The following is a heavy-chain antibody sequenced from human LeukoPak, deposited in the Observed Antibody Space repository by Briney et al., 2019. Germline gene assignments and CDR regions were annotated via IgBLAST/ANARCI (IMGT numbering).Heavy chain of an antibody. CDR2: INPSGGST. V-gene: IGHV1-46*01. J-gene: IGHJ5*02. Sequence: ASVKVSCKASGYTFTSYYMHWVRQAPGQGLEWMGIINPSGGSTSYAQKFQGRVTMTRDTSTSTVYMELSSLRSEDTAVYYCARAPPPGFYDVLTGYPLPNNWFDPWGQGTLVTVSS. D-gene: IGHD3-9*01. CDR3: ARAPPPGFYDVLTGYPLPNNWFDP. CDR1: GYTFTSYY.